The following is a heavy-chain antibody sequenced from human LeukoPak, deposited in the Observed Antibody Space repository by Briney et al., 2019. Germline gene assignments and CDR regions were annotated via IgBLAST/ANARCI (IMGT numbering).Heavy chain of an antibody. CDR2: INHSGST. Sequence: SETLSLTCAVYGGSFSGYYWSWIRQPPGKGLEWIGEINHSGSTNYNPSLKSRVTISVDTSKNQFSLKLSSVTAADTAVYYCARLRLEDIVVVPAAMPTRRLFDPWGQGTLVTVSS. D-gene: IGHD2-2*01. V-gene: IGHV4-34*01. CDR1: GGSFSGYY. J-gene: IGHJ5*02. CDR3: ARLRLEDIVVVPAAMPTRRLFDP.